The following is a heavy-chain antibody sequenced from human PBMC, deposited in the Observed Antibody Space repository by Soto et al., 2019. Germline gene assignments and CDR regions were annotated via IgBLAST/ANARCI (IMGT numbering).Heavy chain of an antibody. V-gene: IGHV4-39*01. D-gene: IGHD3-22*01. Sequence: SETLSLTCTVSGGSVSSSSYYWGWIRQPPGRGLEWIGSIYYSGSTYYNPSLKSRVTISVDTSKNQFSLKLSSVTAADTAVYYCARIYYDSVFDYWGQGTLVTVSS. CDR1: GGSVSSSSYY. CDR2: IYYSGST. J-gene: IGHJ4*02. CDR3: ARIYYDSVFDY.